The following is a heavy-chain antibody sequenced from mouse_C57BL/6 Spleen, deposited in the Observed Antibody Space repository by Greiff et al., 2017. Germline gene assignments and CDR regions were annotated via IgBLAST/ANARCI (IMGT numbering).Heavy chain of an antibody. V-gene: IGHV2-2*01. J-gene: IGHJ2*01. CDR3: ARWLRERYYFDY. CDR1: GFSLTSYG. CDR2: IWSGGST. Sequence: VKLMESGPGLVQPSQSLSITCTVSGFSLTSYGVHWVRQSPGKGLEWLGVIWSGGSTDYNAAFISKLSISKDNSKSQVFFKMSSLQADDTAIYYCARWLRERYYFDYWGQGTTLTVSS. D-gene: IGHD2-2*01.